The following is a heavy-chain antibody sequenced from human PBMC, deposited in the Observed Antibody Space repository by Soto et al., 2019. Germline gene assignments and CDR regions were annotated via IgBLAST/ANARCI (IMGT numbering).Heavy chain of an antibody. CDR2: IWNDGSRR. V-gene: IGHV3-33*01. J-gene: IGHJ4*02. D-gene: IGHD2-15*01. Sequence: GGSLRLSCAASGFTFSHYGMQWVRQAPGKGPEWVATIWNDGSRRYYADSVEGRFTISRDDSKNNLYLEMNNLRVEDTALYYCARDVNGGSLDYWGQGTLVTVSS. CDR3: ARDVNGGSLDY. CDR1: GFTFSHYG.